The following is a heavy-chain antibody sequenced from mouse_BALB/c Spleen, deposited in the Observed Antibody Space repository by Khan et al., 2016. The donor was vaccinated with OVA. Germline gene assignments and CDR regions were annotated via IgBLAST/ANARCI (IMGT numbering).Heavy chain of an antibody. CDR3: ASHLTGSFAY. Sequence: EVKLLESGGDLVKPGGSLKLSCAASGFTFSSYSMSWVRQTPDKRLEWVATISSGADYTYYPDSVKGRFTISRDNAKNTRYLQMSSLKSEDTAMYYCASHLTGSFAYWGQGTLVTVSA. CDR1: GFTFSSYS. V-gene: IGHV5-6*01. J-gene: IGHJ3*01. D-gene: IGHD4-1*01. CDR2: ISSGADYT.